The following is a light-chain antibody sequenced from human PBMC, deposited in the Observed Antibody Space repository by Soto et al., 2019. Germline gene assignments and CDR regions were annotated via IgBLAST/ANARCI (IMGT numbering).Light chain of an antibody. CDR1: QSVTSNY. CDR2: DAS. V-gene: IGKV3-20*01. Sequence: EIVLTQSPGTLSLSPGERATLSCRASQSVTSNYLAWYQQKPGQAPRLLIYDASNRATGTPDRFLGRGSGTDFTLISSRLEPEDFAVYYCQQYADSPITFGQGTRLEIK. CDR3: QQYADSPIT. J-gene: IGKJ5*01.